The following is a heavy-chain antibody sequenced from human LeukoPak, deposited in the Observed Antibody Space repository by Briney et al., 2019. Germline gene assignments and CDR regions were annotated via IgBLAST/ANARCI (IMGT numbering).Heavy chain of an antibody. V-gene: IGHV4-34*01. CDR2: INHSGST. D-gene: IGHD3-16*01. Sequence: SETLSLTCAVYGGSFSGYYWSWIRQPPGKGLEWIGEINHSGSTNYNPSLKSRVTISVDTSKNQFSLKLSSVTAADTAAYYCARGLSDRAFDIWGQGTMVTVSS. CDR3: ARGLSDRAFDI. CDR1: GGSFSGYY. J-gene: IGHJ3*02.